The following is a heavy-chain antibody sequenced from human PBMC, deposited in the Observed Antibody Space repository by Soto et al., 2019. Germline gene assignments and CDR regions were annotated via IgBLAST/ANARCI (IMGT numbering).Heavy chain of an antibody. CDR1: GYTFGDYD. V-gene: IGHV1-8*01. Sequence: QVQLVQSGAEVKKPGASVMVSCKASGYTFGDYDINWVRQASGQGLEWMGWMNPNSGNTAYAQKFQGRVTMTGDTTTNTAYMELTSLTSADTAVYYCTRRARIGKQLWLPFDSWAQGTLVTVSS. D-gene: IGHD3-22*01. CDR3: TRRARIGKQLWLPFDS. J-gene: IGHJ4*02. CDR2: MNPNSGNT.